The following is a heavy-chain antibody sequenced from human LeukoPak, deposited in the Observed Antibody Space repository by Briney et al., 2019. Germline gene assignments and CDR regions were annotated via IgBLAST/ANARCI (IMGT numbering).Heavy chain of an antibody. Sequence: PGGSLRLSCAASGFTFSSYAMSWVRQAPGKGLEWVSAISGSGGSTYYADSVKGRFTISRDNSKNTLYLQMNSLRAEDTAVYYCAKDLKPLEMATIHLDYWGQGTLVTVSS. V-gene: IGHV3-23*01. J-gene: IGHJ4*02. D-gene: IGHD5-24*01. CDR2: ISGSGGST. CDR1: GFTFSSYA. CDR3: AKDLKPLEMATIHLDY.